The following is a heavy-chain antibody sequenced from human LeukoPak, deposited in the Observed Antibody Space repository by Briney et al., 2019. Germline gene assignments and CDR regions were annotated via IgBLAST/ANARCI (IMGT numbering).Heavy chain of an antibody. D-gene: IGHD3-10*01. Sequence: PSETLSLTCAVSGDSISSGDYSWSWIRQPSGKGLEWIGYIFHSGHSFYNPSLKSRITISVDKSKNQFSLRLTSVTAADTAVYYCARELWFVNAPGSWFDPWGQGTLVTDSS. J-gene: IGHJ5*02. CDR1: GDSISSGDYS. CDR2: IFHSGHS. V-gene: IGHV4-30-2*01. CDR3: ARELWFVNAPGSWFDP.